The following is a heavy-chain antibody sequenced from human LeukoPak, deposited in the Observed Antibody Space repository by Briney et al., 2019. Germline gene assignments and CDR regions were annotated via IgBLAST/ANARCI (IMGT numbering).Heavy chain of an antibody. D-gene: IGHD3-3*01. CDR1: GFTFSSYW. J-gene: IGHJ4*02. CDR3: ARVGYDFWSGYYAFDY. Sequence: GGSLRLSCAASGFTFSSYWMHWVRQAPGKGLVWVSRINTDGSSTSYADSVKGRFTISRDNAKNTLYLQMNSLRAEDTAMYYCARVGYDFWSGYYAFDYWGQGTLVTVSS. CDR2: INTDGSST. V-gene: IGHV3-74*01.